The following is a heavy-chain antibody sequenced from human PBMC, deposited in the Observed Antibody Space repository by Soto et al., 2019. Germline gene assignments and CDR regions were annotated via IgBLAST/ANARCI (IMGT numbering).Heavy chain of an antibody. CDR3: ARDLGGWPDY. CDR2: INAGNGNT. CDR1: GYTFTSYA. V-gene: IGHV1-3*01. J-gene: IGHJ4*02. D-gene: IGHD2-15*01. Sequence: QVQLVQSGAEVKKPGASVKVSCKASGYTFTSYAMHWVRQAPGQRLEWMGWINAGNGNTKYSQKFQGRVTITRDTSASTAYMELSSLRSEDTALYYCARDLGGWPDYWGQGTLVIVSS.